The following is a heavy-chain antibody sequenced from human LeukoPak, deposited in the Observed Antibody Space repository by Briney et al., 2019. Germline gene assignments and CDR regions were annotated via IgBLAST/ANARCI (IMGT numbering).Heavy chain of an antibody. D-gene: IGHD3-9*01. CDR2: IYYSGST. Sequence: SETLSLTCTVSGGSISSYYWSWIRQPPGKGLEWIGYIYYSGSTNYNPSLKSRVTISVDTSKDQFSLKLSSVTAADTAVYYCAKGIWAFGTIVVLFDYWGQGTLVTVSS. V-gene: IGHV4-59*01. CDR3: AKGIWAFGTIVVLFDY. CDR1: GGSISSYY. J-gene: IGHJ4*02.